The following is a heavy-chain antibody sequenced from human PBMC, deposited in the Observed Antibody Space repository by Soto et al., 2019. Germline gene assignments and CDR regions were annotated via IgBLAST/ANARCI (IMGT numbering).Heavy chain of an antibody. Sequence: GGSLRLSCAASGFTFSDYYMSWIRQAPGKGLEWVSYISGSGSTIYYADSVKGRFTISRDNAKNSLYLQMNSLRAEDTAVYYCAREVHSSSSLYNWFDPWGQGTLVTVSS. V-gene: IGHV3-11*01. CDR2: ISGSGSTI. J-gene: IGHJ5*02. CDR3: AREVHSSSSLYNWFDP. D-gene: IGHD6-6*01. CDR1: GFTFSDYY.